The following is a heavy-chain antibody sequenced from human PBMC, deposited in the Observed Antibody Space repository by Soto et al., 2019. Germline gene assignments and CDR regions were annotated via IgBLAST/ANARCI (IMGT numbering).Heavy chain of an antibody. Sequence: PSETLSLTCTVSGGSINSYYWSWIRRPPGKGLEWIGYIFYSGSTNHNPSLKSRVTMSVDMSKNQFSLELSSVTAADTAVYYCARVFPTYCGGDCSYFDSWGPGALVTVSS. D-gene: IGHD2-21*02. CDR3: ARVFPTYCGGDCSYFDS. CDR1: GGSINSYY. V-gene: IGHV4-59*01. J-gene: IGHJ4*02. CDR2: IFYSGST.